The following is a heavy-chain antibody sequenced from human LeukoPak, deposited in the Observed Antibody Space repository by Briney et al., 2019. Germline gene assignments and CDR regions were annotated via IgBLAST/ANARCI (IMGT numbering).Heavy chain of an antibody. V-gene: IGHV1-58*02. CDR2: IVVSSGYR. Sequence: ASVKVSCKTSGFTFGTSTMQWVRQAPGQGLEWIGWIVVSSGYREYTQKLQERVTITTDMSPSTSYLELRSLEFEDTAVYYCAAERYEGHCCWFDPWGQGTLVTVSS. J-gene: IGHJ5*02. CDR3: AAERYEGHCCWFDP. D-gene: IGHD1-14*01. CDR1: GFTFGTST.